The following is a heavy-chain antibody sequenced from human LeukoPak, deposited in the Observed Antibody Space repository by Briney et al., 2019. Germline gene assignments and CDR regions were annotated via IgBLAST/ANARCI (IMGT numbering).Heavy chain of an antibody. CDR1: DGSINGYY. V-gene: IGHV4-59*01. Sequence: SETLSLTCTVSDGSINGYYWSWIRQSPGKGLESLGYIYYTGSTNYNPSLKSRVTMSVDTSRNQFFLRLSSVTAADTAVYYCARDLGIAAAYDYWGQGTLVTVSS. CDR3: ARDLGIAAAYDY. J-gene: IGHJ4*02. D-gene: IGHD6-13*01. CDR2: IYYTGST.